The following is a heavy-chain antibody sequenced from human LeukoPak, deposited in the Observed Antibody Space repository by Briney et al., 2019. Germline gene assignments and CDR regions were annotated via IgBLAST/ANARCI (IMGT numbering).Heavy chain of an antibody. Sequence: PGGSLRRSCAASGFTVSSNYMSWVRQAPGKGLEWVSVIYSGGSTYYADSVKGRFTISRDNSKNTLYLQMNSLRAEDTAVYYCARDLVGAMDYWGQGTLVTVSS. CDR2: IYSGGST. D-gene: IGHD1-26*01. CDR3: ARDLVGAMDY. V-gene: IGHV3-66*01. CDR1: GFTVSSNY. J-gene: IGHJ4*02.